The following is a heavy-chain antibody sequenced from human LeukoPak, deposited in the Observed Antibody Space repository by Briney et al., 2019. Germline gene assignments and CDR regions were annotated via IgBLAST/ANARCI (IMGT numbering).Heavy chain of an antibody. J-gene: IGHJ5*02. CDR1: GGSFSGYY. CDR2: INQSGST. Sequence: PSETLSLTCAVYGGSFSGYYWSWIRQPPGKGLEWIGEINQSGSTNYNPSLKSRVTISVDTSKNQFSLKLSSVTAADTAVYYCARPPYCSSTSCYRAWFDPWGQGTLVTVSS. CDR3: ARPPYCSSTSCYRAWFDP. D-gene: IGHD2-2*02. V-gene: IGHV4-34*01.